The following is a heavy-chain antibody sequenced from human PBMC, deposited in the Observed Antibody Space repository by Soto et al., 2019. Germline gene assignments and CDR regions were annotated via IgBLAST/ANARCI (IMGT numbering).Heavy chain of an antibody. Sequence: SETLSLTCAVSSGSISSSNWWSWVRQPPGKGLEWIGEIYHSGSTNYNPSLKSRVTISVDKSKNQFSLKLSSVTAADTAMYYCARLSYGLLGFNGLYFDYWGQGTLVTVSS. V-gene: IGHV4-4*02. D-gene: IGHD3-22*01. CDR1: SGSISSSNW. J-gene: IGHJ4*02. CDR2: IYHSGST. CDR3: ARLSYGLLGFNGLYFDY.